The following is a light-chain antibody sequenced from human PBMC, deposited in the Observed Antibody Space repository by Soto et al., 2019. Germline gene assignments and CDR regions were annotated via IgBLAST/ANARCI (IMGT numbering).Light chain of an antibody. J-gene: IGKJ1*01. Sequence: DSQMTQSPSTLSASVGDTVTITCRASQSVSKWLAWYQQKPGKAPKLLIYETSTLQREVPFRFSGSGSGTEFTLTISSLQPDDFATYYCQQYNTYSTFGQGTKVE. CDR3: QQYNTYST. CDR1: QSVSKW. V-gene: IGKV1-5*03. CDR2: ETS.